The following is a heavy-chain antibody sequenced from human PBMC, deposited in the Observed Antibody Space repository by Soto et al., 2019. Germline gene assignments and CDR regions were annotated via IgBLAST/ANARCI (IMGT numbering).Heavy chain of an antibody. D-gene: IGHD2-2*01. J-gene: IGHJ4*02. V-gene: IGHV3-74*01. CDR1: GFSLSGYW. CDR3: AKDSKDIVLVPAARVPLVDY. CDR2: IDTYGSAT. Sequence: GGSLRLSCAASGFSLSGYWMHWVRQAPGKGLVWVSRIDTYGSATKYADSVEGRFSISKDNAENTLYLQMNSLRAEDTAVYYCAKDSKDIVLVPAARVPLVDYWGQGTLVTVSS.